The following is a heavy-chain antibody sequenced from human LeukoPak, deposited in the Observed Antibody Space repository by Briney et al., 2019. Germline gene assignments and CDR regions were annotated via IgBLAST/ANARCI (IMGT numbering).Heavy chain of an antibody. CDR1: GGSISGYY. Sequence: PSETLSLTCTVSGGSISGYYWSWIRQPAGKGLEWIGLIYTSDDAKYNPSLESRVTMSVDTSKNQFSLKLSSVTAADTAVYYCARYGDPTYYFDYWGQGTLVAVSS. CDR3: ARYGDPTYYFDY. V-gene: IGHV4-4*07. CDR2: IYTSDDA. D-gene: IGHD2-21*02. J-gene: IGHJ4*01.